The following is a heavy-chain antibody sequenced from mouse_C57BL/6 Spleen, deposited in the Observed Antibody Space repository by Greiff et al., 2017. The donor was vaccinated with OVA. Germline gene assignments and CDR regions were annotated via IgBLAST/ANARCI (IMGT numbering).Heavy chain of an antibody. CDR1: GFTFSSYG. D-gene: IGHD1-1*01. J-gene: IGHJ1*03. Sequence: EVHLVESGGDLVKPGGSLKLSCAASGFTFSSYGMSWVRQTPDKRLEWVATISSGGSYTYYPDSVKGRFTISRDNAKNTLYLQMSSLKSEDTAMYYCARNYYGSSYYWYFDVWGTGTTVTVSS. CDR2: ISSGGSYT. CDR3: ARNYYGSSYYWYFDV. V-gene: IGHV5-6*01.